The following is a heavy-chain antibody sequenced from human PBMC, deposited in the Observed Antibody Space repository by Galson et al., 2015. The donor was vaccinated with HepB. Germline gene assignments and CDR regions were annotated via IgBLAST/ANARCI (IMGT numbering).Heavy chain of an antibody. V-gene: IGHV3-74*01. Sequence: SLRLSCAASGFTFSSYGMHWARQAPGKGLEWVSRINTDGTTTNYADSVKGRFTISRGNAGNTLYLQMNSLRAEDTAVYYCARAGYYRFDYWGQGTLVTVSS. CDR2: INTDGTTT. CDR3: ARAGYYRFDY. D-gene: IGHD3-22*01. CDR1: GFTFSSYG. J-gene: IGHJ4*02.